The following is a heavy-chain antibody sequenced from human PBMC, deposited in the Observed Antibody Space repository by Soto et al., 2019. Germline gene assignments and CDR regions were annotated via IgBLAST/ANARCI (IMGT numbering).Heavy chain of an antibody. J-gene: IGHJ3*02. CDR1: GFTFSTYA. V-gene: IGHV3-23*01. Sequence: VESPIVSCAASGFTFSTYAMSWVRQAPGKGLEWVSAISAGGGSTYYADSVKGRFTISRDNSMNALYLQMSSLRIEDTAVYYCAHPRGYGVFDAYDIWGQGTMVTVSS. CDR3: AHPRGYGVFDAYDI. CDR2: ISAGGGST. D-gene: IGHD4-17*01.